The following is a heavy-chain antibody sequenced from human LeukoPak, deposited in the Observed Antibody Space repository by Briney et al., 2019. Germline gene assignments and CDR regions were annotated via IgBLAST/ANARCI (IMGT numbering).Heavy chain of an antibody. D-gene: IGHD3-10*01. CDR1: GGSISSYY. CDR2: FYTSGST. CDR3: AREDAMVRGARGFDY. V-gene: IGHV4-4*07. Sequence: SETLSLTCTVSGGSISSYYWSWIRQPAGKGLEWIGRFYTSGSTNYNPSLQSRVTISVDTSKNQFSLRLSSVTAADTAVYYCAREDAMVRGARGFDYWGQGTLVTVSS. J-gene: IGHJ4*02.